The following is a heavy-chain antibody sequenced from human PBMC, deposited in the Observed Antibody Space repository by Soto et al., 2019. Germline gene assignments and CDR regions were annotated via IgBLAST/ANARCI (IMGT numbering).Heavy chain of an antibody. CDR1: GFTFSSYA. D-gene: IGHD6-25*01. Sequence: QVQLVESGGGVVQPGRSLRLSCAASGFTFSSYAMHWVRQAPGKGLEWVAVISYDGSNKYYADSVKGRFTISRDNSKNTLYLQMNSLRAEDTAVYYCARDQKVTAPFDYWGQGTLVTVSS. CDR2: ISYDGSNK. CDR3: ARDQKVTAPFDY. J-gene: IGHJ4*02. V-gene: IGHV3-30-3*01.